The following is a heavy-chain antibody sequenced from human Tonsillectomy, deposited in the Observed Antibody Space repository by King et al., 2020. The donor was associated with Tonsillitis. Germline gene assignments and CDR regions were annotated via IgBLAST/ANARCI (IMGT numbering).Heavy chain of an antibody. CDR1: GFTFSSFA. CDR3: AKGGRGINWFDP. Sequence: VQLVESGGGLVQPGGSLRLSCAASGFTFSSFAMSWVRQAPGKGQGWVSAISGSGGDTYYADSVKGRFTISRDNSKNTLYLQMNSLRADDTAVYYCAKGGRGINWFDPWGQGTLVTVSS. J-gene: IGHJ5*02. CDR2: ISGSGGDT. D-gene: IGHD3-10*01. V-gene: IGHV3-23*04.